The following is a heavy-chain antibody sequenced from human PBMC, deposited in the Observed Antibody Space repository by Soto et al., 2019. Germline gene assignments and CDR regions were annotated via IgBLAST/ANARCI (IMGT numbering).Heavy chain of an antibody. V-gene: IGHV4-30-4*01. CDR3: ARPRAAAAGTNDY. D-gene: IGHD6-13*01. CDR2: IYYIGST. CDR1: GGSVTSGDYY. Sequence: SETLSLTCTVSGGSVTSGDYYWSWIRQPPGKGLEWIGYIYYIGSTYYNPSLKSRVTISLDTSENQFSLKLSSVTAADTAVYYCARPRAAAAGTNDYWGQGTLVTVSS. J-gene: IGHJ4*02.